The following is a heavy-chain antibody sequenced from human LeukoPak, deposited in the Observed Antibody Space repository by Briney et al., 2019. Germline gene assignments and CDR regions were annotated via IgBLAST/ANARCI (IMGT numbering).Heavy chain of an antibody. V-gene: IGHV1-46*01. Sequence: ASVKVSCKASGYTFTRYYMHWVRQAPGQGLEWMGIINPSGGSTSYAQKFQGRVTMTRDMSTSTVYMELSSLRSEDTAVYYCARDTLRTGTTRGLFDYWGQGTLVTVSS. J-gene: IGHJ4*02. CDR2: INPSGGST. CDR1: GYTFTRYY. CDR3: ARDTLRTGTTRGLFDY. D-gene: IGHD1-7*01.